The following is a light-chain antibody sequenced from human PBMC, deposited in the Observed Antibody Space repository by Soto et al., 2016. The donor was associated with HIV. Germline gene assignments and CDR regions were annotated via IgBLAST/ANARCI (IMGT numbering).Light chain of an antibody. CDR1: ILAKNF. V-gene: IGLV3-21*02. CDR3: QVWDRRSDHVV. Sequence: SYELTQPSSVSVSPGQTVKITCSGDILAKNFARWFQQRPGKAPVLVVFDDSDRPSGIPDRFSGSKSGNTATLTINRVDAGDEADYYCQVWDRRSDHVVFGGGTKLSVL. J-gene: IGLJ3*02. CDR2: DDS.